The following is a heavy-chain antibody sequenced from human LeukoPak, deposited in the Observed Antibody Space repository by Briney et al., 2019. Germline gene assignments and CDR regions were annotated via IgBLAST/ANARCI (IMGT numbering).Heavy chain of an antibody. J-gene: IGHJ5*02. CDR2: IYYSGST. V-gene: IGHV4-59*01. CDR3: ARGDSGSWHGDWFDP. Sequence: PSETLSLTCTVSGGSISNYYWSWIRQPSGKGLEWIGYIYYSGSTNYNPSLKSRVTISVDTSKNQFSLKLRSVTAADTAVYYCARGDSGSWHGDWFDPWGQGTLVTVSS. D-gene: IGHD6-13*01. CDR1: GGSISNYY.